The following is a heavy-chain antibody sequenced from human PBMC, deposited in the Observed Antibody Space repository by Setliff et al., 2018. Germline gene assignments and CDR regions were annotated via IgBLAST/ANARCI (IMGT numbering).Heavy chain of an antibody. CDR3: ARDSSSGWRGAFDI. J-gene: IGHJ3*02. CDR2: ISAYNGNT. CDR1: GGTFSSYA. V-gene: IGHV1-18*01. D-gene: IGHD3-22*01. Sequence: ASVKVSCKASGGTFSSYAISWVRQAPGQGLEWMGWISAYNGNTNNAQKLQGRVTMTTETSTSTAYMELRSLRSDDTAVYYCARDSSSGWRGAFDIWGQGTMVTVSS.